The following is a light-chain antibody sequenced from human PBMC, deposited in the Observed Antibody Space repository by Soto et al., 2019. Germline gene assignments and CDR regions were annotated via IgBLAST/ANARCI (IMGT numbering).Light chain of an antibody. CDR1: GGSIATNY. CDR2: EDD. V-gene: IGLV6-57*02. Sequence: NFMLTHPHSVSESPGKTVTISCTGSGGSIATNYVQWHQQRPGSAPTPVIYEDDKRPSGVPDRFSGSIDRSSNSASLIISGLKTEDEADYYCQSHDSTNVVFGRGTKLTVL. CDR3: QSHDSTNVV. J-gene: IGLJ2*01.